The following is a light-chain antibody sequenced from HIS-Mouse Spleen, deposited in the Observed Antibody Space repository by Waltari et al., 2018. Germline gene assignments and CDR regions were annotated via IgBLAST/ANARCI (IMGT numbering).Light chain of an antibody. CDR3: SSYTSSSFNVV. V-gene: IGLV2-14*03. CDR2: DVS. Sequence: QSAWTQPASVSGSLGQPITIPGTGTTSHVGGYNSVSWYQQHPGKPPKLMIYDVSNRPSGVSNRLSGSKSGNTASLTISGLQAEDEADYYCSSYTSSSFNVVFGGGTKLTVL. CDR1: TSHVGGYNS. J-gene: IGLJ2*01.